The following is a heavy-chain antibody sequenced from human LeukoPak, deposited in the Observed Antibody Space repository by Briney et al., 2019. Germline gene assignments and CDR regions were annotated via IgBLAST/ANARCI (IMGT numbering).Heavy chain of an antibody. CDR1: GFTFRSFS. CDR2: ISYDGSNK. V-gene: IGHV3-30*18. J-gene: IGHJ4*02. Sequence: GGSLRLSCAASGFTFRSFSMNWVRQAPGKGLEWVAVISYDGSNKYYADSVKGRFTISRDNSKNTLYLQMNSLRAEDTAVYYCAKAIAAAGTVSPFDYWGQGTLVTVSS. CDR3: AKAIAAAGTVSPFDY. D-gene: IGHD6-13*01.